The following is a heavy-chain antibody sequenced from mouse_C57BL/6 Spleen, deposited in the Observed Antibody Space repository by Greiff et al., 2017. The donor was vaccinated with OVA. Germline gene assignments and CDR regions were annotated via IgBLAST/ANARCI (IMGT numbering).Heavy chain of an antibody. CDR3: ARGGERFAY. V-gene: IGHV3-6*01. CDR2: ISYDGSN. CDR1: GYSITSGYY. J-gene: IGHJ3*01. Sequence: DVKLVESGPGLVKPSQSLSLTCSVTGYSITSGYYWNWIRQFPGNKLEWMGYISYDGSNNYNPSLKNRISITRDTSKNQFFLKLNSVTTEDTATYYCARGGERFAYWGQGTLVTVSA.